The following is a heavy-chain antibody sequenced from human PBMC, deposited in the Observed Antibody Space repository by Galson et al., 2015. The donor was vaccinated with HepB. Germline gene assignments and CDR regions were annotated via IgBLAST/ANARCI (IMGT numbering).Heavy chain of an antibody. CDR2: IWYDGSNK. CDR1: GFTFSSYG. V-gene: IGHV3-33*01. CDR3: ARDQDYGDSFPQFDY. D-gene: IGHD4-17*01. J-gene: IGHJ4*02. Sequence: SLRLSCAASGFTFSSYGMHWVRQAPGKGLEWVAVIWYDGSNKYYADSVKGRFTISRDNSKNTLYLQMNSLRAEDTAVYYCARDQDYGDSFPQFDYWGQGTLVTVSS.